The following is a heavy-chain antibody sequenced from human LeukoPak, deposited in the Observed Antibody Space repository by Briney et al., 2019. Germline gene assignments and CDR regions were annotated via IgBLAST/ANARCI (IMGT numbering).Heavy chain of an antibody. CDR1: GGSISTFY. V-gene: IGHV4-59*01. D-gene: IGHD5-12*01. CDR3: ARGGYSGSDWTT. Sequence: SQTLSLTCTVSGGSISTFYWNWIRQPPGKGLEWIGYIFHSGDTRYNPSLKSRVTISVDTSKSQFSLKVSSVTAADTAVYYCARGGYSGSDWTTWGQGTLVTVSS. CDR2: IFHSGDT. J-gene: IGHJ5*02.